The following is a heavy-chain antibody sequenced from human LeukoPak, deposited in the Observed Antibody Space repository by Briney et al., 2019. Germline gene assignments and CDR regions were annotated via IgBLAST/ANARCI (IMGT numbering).Heavy chain of an antibody. Sequence: GGSLRLSCAASGFTLSSEWMHWVRQAPGKGLVWVSRVNPEVSYTTYADSVKGRFTISRDNAKNTLYLQMDSLRAEDTAIYYCSRDTFGDRDYWGQGTLVTVSS. V-gene: IGHV3-74*01. J-gene: IGHJ4*02. D-gene: IGHD2-21*02. CDR3: SRDTFGDRDY. CDR1: GFTLSSEW. CDR2: VNPEVSYT.